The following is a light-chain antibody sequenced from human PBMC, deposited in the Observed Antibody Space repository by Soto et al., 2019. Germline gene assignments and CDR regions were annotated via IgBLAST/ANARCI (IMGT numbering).Light chain of an antibody. J-gene: IGLJ2*01. V-gene: IGLV2-14*01. CDR3: ASYTNSGSV. Sequence: QSALTQPASVSGSPGQSITISCTGTSSDVGGYNYVSWYQQHPGKAPKLMIYEVSNRPSGVSNRFSGSKSGNTASLTISGLQAEDEADYYCASYTNSGSVFGGGTKLTVL. CDR2: EVS. CDR1: SSDVGGYNY.